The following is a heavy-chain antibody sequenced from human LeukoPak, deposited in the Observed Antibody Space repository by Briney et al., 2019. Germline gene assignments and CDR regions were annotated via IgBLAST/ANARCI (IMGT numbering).Heavy chain of an antibody. CDR1: GGSISSYY. D-gene: IGHD6-13*01. CDR2: IFYSGST. Sequence: SETLSLTCTVSGGSISSYYWSWIRQPPGKGLEWIGYIFYSGSTNYNPSLKSRVTISVNTSKNQFSLKLSSVTAADTAVYYCARGGGSSSWSFDHWGQGTLVTVSS. V-gene: IGHV4-59*12. CDR3: ARGGGSSSWSFDH. J-gene: IGHJ4*02.